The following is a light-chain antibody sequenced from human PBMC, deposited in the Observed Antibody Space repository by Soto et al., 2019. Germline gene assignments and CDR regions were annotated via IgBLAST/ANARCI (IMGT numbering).Light chain of an antibody. CDR3: QAYDYILTASV. CDR2: DTT. J-gene: IGLJ3*02. Sequence: QAVVTQEPSLTVSPGGTVTLTCGSSTGPVTSGHYPSWLQQKPGQAPRALISDTTNKHSWTPARFSGSLLGGKAALTLSGAQPEDEADYYCQAYDYILTASVFGGGTKLTVL. CDR1: TGPVTSGHY. V-gene: IGLV7-46*01.